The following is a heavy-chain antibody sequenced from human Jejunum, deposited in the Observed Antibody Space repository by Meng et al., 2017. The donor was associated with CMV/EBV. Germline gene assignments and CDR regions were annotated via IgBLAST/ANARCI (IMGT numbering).Heavy chain of an antibody. J-gene: IGHJ4*02. CDR2: ISYKGDNK. CDR3: TKDQVLL. CDR1: GFTFSDYG. Sequence: QGELVGSGGGVVQPGGSLRLSFTPSGFTFSDYGMHWIRQAPGKGLEWVAFISYKGDNKYYADSVRGRFTISRDNSKNTLDLQMNSLRTEDTAVYYCTKDQVLLWGQGTLVTVSS. V-gene: IGHV3-30*02. D-gene: IGHD3-10*01.